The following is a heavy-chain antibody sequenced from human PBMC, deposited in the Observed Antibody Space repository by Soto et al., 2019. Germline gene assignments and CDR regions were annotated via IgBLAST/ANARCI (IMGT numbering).Heavy chain of an antibody. D-gene: IGHD3-10*01. CDR3: ARRWGEGRVDY. J-gene: IGHJ4*02. CDR2: IYHSGNT. Sequence: SETLSLTCAVSGGSISSSNWWSWVRQPPGKGLEWIGEIYHSGNTNYNPSLKSRVTMAVDKSRNQFSLKLSSVTAADTAVYYCARRWGEGRVDYWGQGTLVTV. CDR1: GGSISSSNW. V-gene: IGHV4-4*02.